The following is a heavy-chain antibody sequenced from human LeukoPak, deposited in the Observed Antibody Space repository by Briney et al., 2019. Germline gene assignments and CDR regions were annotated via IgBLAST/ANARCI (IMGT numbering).Heavy chain of an antibody. D-gene: IGHD3-3*01. CDR2: INPSGGST. CDR1: GYTFTSYH. CDR3: ARDGLKRWPIYDFWSGYPEDY. Sequence: ASVKVSCKASGYTFTSYHMHWVRQAPGQGLEWMGIINPSGGSTSYAQKFQGRVTITRDTSTSTVYMELSSLRSEDTAVYYCARDGLKRWPIYDFWSGYPEDYWGQGTLVTVSS. V-gene: IGHV1-46*01. J-gene: IGHJ4*02.